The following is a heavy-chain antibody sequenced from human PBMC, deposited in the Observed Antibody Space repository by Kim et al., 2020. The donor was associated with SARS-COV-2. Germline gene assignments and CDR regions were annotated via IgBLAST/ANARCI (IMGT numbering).Heavy chain of an antibody. D-gene: IGHD3-10*01. J-gene: IGHJ6*02. Sequence: SETLSLTCTVSGGSISSYYWSWIRQPPGKGLEWIGYIYYSGSTNYNPSLKSRVTISVDTSKNQFSLKLSSVTAADTAVYYCARDTMVRGVIGNYYYGMDVWGQGTTVTVSS. CDR2: IYYSGST. CDR1: GGSISSYY. V-gene: IGHV4-59*01. CDR3: ARDTMVRGVIGNYYYGMDV.